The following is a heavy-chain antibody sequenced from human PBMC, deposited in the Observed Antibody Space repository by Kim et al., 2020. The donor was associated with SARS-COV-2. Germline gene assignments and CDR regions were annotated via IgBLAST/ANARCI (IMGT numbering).Heavy chain of an antibody. CDR3: AKGVYGGNRGGAFDT. CDR2: ISGDAAST. D-gene: IGHD2-15*01. J-gene: IGHJ3*02. V-gene: IGHV3-23*01. Sequence: GGSLRLSCAASGFTFSNYAMCWVRQAPVKGLEWVSGISGDAASTFYADSVKGRFSISRDNSKNTLFVQMNSLRAEDTAVYYCAKGVYGGNRGGAFDTWGQGTMVTVSS. CDR1: GFTFSNYA.